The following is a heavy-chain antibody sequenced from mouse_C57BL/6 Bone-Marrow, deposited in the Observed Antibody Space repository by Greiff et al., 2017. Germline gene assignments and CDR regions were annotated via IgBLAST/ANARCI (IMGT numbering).Heavy chain of an antibody. V-gene: IGHV1-7*01. Sequence: QVQLQQSGAELAKPGASVQLSCKASGYSFTSYWMHWVKQRPGQGLEWIGYINPSSGYTKYNQKFKDKATLTADKSSSTAYMQLSSLTCEDSAVYYCLTTVVAHGGQGALVTVAA. J-gene: IGHJ3*01. CDR1: GYSFTSYW. D-gene: IGHD1-1*01. CDR2: INPSSGYT. CDR3: LTTVVAH.